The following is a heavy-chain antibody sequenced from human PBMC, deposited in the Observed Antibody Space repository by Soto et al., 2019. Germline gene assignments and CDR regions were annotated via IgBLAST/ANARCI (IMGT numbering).Heavy chain of an antibody. CDR2: ISAYNGNT. CDR1: GYTFTSYG. D-gene: IGHD3-22*01. CDR3: ARYYDSSGYLSAFDI. Sequence: GASVKVSCKASGYTFTSYGISWGRQGPGQGLEWMGWISAYNGNTNYAQKLQGRVTMTTDTSTSTAYMELRSLRSDDTAVYYCARYYDSSGYLSAFDIWGQGTMVTVSS. V-gene: IGHV1-18*01. J-gene: IGHJ3*02.